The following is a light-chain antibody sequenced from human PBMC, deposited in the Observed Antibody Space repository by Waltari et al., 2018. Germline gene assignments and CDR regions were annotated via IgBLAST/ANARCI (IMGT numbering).Light chain of an antibody. CDR1: SSDVGFYDF. V-gene: IGLV2-14*01. CDR2: KVN. J-gene: IGLJ3*02. Sequence: QSALTQPASVSGSPGQSITISCTGTSSDVGFYDFVSWFQQHPGKAPKVMIYKVNNRPAGVFNRFCGSKSANAASLTISGLQAEDEADYYCSSYTRRSYWVFGGGTQLTVL. CDR3: SSYTRRSYWV.